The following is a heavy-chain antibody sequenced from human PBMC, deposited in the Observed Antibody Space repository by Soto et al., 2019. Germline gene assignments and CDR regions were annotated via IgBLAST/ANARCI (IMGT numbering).Heavy chain of an antibody. Sequence: TLSLTCTVSCGSISRGDYYWSWIRQPPGKGLEGIGYIYYSRRTYYNPSLKSRVTISVDTSKNQFSLKMSSLSAADTAVYYCARRGGLIRDAFDIWGQGTMVT. D-gene: IGHD2-21*01. CDR3: ARRGGLIRDAFDI. J-gene: IGHJ3*02. V-gene: IGHV4-30-4*01. CDR1: CGSISRGDYY. CDR2: IYYSRRT.